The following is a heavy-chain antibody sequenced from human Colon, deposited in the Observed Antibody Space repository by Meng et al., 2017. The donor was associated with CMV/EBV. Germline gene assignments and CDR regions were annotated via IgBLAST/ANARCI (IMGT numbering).Heavy chain of an antibody. V-gene: IGHV3-23*01. CDR1: GFTFSSYA. CDR3: ATAHYADPS. D-gene: IGHD4-17*01. CDR2: ISAGGGST. J-gene: IGHJ5*02. Sequence: GESLKISCAASGFTFSSYAMTWVRQAPGKGLEWVSAISAGGGSTFYADSVKGRYTISRDNSKNTLYLQMNSLRAEDTAVYYCATAHYADPSWGQGTLVTVSS.